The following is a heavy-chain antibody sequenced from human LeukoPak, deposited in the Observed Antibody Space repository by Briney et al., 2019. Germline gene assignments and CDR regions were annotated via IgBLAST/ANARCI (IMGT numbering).Heavy chain of an antibody. CDR1: GGSFSGYY. J-gene: IGHJ3*02. V-gene: IGHV4-34*01. CDR2: INHSGST. D-gene: IGHD1-26*01. Sequence: NPSETLSLTCAVYGGSFSGYYWSWIRQPPGKGLEWIGEINHSGSTNYNPSLKSRVTISVDTSKNQFSLKLSSVTAADTAVYYCASTQWELLARLAGGAFDIWGQGTMVTVSS. CDR3: ASTQWELLARLAGGAFDI.